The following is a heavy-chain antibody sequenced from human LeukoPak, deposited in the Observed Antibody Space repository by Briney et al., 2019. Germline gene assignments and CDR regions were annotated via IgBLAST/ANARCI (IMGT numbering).Heavy chain of an antibody. D-gene: IGHD6-13*01. Sequence: SQTLSLTCTVSGSSVSSDEYYWSWVRQHPGKGLEWIGYVYYSGSSYYIPSLESRVTMSVEVSKNQFSLELRSVTAADTAMYYCARDSPIAAAGTGDAFDIWGQGTMVTVSS. CDR3: ARDSPIAAAGTGDAFDI. J-gene: IGHJ3*02. V-gene: IGHV4-31*03. CDR1: GSSVSSDEYY. CDR2: VYYSGSS.